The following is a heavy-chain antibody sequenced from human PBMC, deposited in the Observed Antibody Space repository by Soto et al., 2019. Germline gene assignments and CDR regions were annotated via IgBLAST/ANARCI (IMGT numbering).Heavy chain of an antibody. Sequence: LRLSCAASGFTFSSYSMNWVRQAPGKGLEWVSSISSSSSYIYYADSVKGRFTISRDNAKNSLYLQMNSLRAEDTAVYYCARGLEYQLLSDLWGQGTLVTVSS. V-gene: IGHV3-21*01. J-gene: IGHJ5*02. CDR1: GFTFSSYS. D-gene: IGHD2-2*01. CDR2: ISSSSSYI. CDR3: ARGLEYQLLSDL.